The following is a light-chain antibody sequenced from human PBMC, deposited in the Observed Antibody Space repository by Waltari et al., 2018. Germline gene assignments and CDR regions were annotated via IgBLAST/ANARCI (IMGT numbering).Light chain of an antibody. J-gene: IGKJ3*01. CDR3: QQYYNYPFT. V-gene: IGKV1-8*01. CDR1: QDIASF. CDR2: AAS. Sequence: AIWMTQSPSSFSASTGDRVTITCLASQDIASFLAWYQQKPGKAPNLLIYAASTLQSGVPSRFSGSGSGTDFTLTISWLQSEDFATYYCQQYYNYPFTFGPGTKVDIK.